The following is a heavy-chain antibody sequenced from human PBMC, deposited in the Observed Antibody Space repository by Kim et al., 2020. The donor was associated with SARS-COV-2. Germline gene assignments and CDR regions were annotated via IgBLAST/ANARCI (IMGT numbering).Heavy chain of an antibody. D-gene: IGHD6-19*01. CDR3: AKAFYASPSIAVACYLRGY. Sequence: GGSLRLSCAASGFTFSSYAMSWVRQAPGKGLEWVSAISGSGGSTYYADSVKGRFTISRDNSKNTLYLQMNSLRAEDTAVYYCAKAFYASPSIAVACYLRGYWGQGTLVTVSS. CDR1: GFTFSSYA. J-gene: IGHJ4*02. V-gene: IGHV3-23*01. CDR2: ISGSGGST.